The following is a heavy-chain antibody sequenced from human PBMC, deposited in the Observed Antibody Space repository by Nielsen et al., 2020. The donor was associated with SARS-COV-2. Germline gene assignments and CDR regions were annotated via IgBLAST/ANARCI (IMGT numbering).Heavy chain of an antibody. Sequence: GGSLRLSCAASGFTFDDYAMHWVRQAPGKGLEWVSGISWNSGSIGYADSVKGRFTISRDNAKNSLYLQMNSLRAEDTALYYCAKLTTVTNGVGDYWGQGTLVTVSS. V-gene: IGHV3-9*01. J-gene: IGHJ4*02. D-gene: IGHD4-17*01. CDR1: GFTFDDYA. CDR2: ISWNSGSI. CDR3: AKLTTVTNGVGDY.